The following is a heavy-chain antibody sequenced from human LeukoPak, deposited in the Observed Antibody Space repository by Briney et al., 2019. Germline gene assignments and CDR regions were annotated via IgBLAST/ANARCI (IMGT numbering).Heavy chain of an antibody. V-gene: IGHV1-46*01. CDR1: GYTFTSYY. Sequence: GASVKVSFKASGYTFTSYYMHWVRQAPGQGLEWMGIINPSGGSTSYAQKFQGRVTMTRDTSTSTVYMELRSLRSDDTAVYYCARDGVLMVYAKNWFDPWGQGTLVTVSS. CDR3: ARDGVLMVYAKNWFDP. D-gene: IGHD2-8*01. J-gene: IGHJ5*02. CDR2: INPSGGST.